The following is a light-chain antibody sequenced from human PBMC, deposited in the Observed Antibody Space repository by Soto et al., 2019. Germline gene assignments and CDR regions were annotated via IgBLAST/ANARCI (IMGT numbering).Light chain of an antibody. V-gene: IGKV2-28*01. Sequence: DIVMTQSPLSLPVTPGEPASISCRSSQSLLYSNGYNYLDWYLQKPGQSPQVLIYLASNRASGVPDRFSGSGSGTDFTLKISRVEAEDVGVYYCMQALQTPWTFGQGTKVEIK. CDR3: MQALQTPWT. CDR1: QSLLYSNGYNY. J-gene: IGKJ1*01. CDR2: LAS.